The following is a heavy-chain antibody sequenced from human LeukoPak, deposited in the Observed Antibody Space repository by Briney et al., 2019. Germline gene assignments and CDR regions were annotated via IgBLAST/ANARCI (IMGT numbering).Heavy chain of an antibody. V-gene: IGHV3-23*01. Sequence: GGSLRLSCAASGFTFSSYAMSWVRQAPGKGLEWVSAISGSGSTHYADSVKGRFTISRDNSKNTLYLQMNSLRDEDTAVYYCARDPSDGTKAFDDWGQGTLVTVSS. CDR3: ARDPSDGTKAFDD. CDR2: ISGSGST. J-gene: IGHJ4*02. CDR1: GFTFSSYA.